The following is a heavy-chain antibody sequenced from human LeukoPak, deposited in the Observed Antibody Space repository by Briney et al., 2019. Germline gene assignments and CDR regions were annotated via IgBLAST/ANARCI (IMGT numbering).Heavy chain of an antibody. CDR1: GFTFSGYA. Sequence: PGGSLRLSCDASGFTFSGYAMSWVRQAPGKGLEWVSGISIGGGFTDYADSVGGRFTISRDNSKDTLSLQMSNLRAEDTAIYYCAKLHSATITADFDHWGQGTLVTVSS. D-gene: IGHD1-14*01. CDR2: ISIGGGFT. J-gene: IGHJ4*02. CDR3: AKLHSATITADFDH. V-gene: IGHV3-23*01.